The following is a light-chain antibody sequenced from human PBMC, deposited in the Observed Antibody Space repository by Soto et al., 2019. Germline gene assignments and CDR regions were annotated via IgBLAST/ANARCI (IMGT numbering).Light chain of an antibody. CDR3: YTYAGSHTDV. Sequence: QSALTQPASVSGSPGQSITISCTGTSSDVGSYNHVSWYQQHPGKAPQLMIYEVTNRPSGVSNRFSGSKSGNTASLTISGLQAEAESDYSCYTYAGSHTDVFGGGTKLTVL. CDR1: SSDVGSYNH. J-gene: IGLJ2*01. CDR2: EVT. V-gene: IGLV2-23*02.